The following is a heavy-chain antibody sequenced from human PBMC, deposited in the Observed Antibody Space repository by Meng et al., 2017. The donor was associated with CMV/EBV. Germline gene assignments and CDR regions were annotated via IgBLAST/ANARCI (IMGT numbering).Heavy chain of an antibody. CDR1: GGSTSSYY. CDR3: ARDRTKPRVARNWYFDL. D-gene: IGHD2-8*01. V-gene: IGHV4-4*07. CDR2: IYTSGST. J-gene: IGHJ2*01. Sequence: GGSTSSYYWSWIRQPAGKGLEWIGRIYTSGSTNYNPSLKSRVTMSVDTSKNQFSLKLSSVTAADTAVYYCARDRTKPRVARNWYFDLWGRGTLVTVSS.